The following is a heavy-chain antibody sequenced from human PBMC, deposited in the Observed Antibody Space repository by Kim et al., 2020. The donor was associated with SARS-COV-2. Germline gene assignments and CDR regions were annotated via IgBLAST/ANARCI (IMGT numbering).Heavy chain of an antibody. Sequence: ASVKVSCKASGYTFTCYYMHWVRQAPGQGLEWMGWINPNSGGTNYAQKFQGWVTMTRDTSISTAYMELSRLRSDDTAVYYCARALYYGSGSYYKEGAPDYWGQGTLVTVSS. CDR1: GYTFTCYY. V-gene: IGHV1-2*04. CDR2: INPNSGGT. CDR3: ARALYYGSGSYYKEGAPDY. J-gene: IGHJ4*02. D-gene: IGHD3-10*01.